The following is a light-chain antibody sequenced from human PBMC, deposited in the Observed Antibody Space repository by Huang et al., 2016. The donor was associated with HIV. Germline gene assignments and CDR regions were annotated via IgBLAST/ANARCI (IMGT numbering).Light chain of an antibody. V-gene: IGKV3-15*01. CDR1: QSVTHS. CDR3: QQYSNWPRGT. Sequence: EIVMTQSPDTLSVSPGERVSLSCRASQSVTHSLAWYQQKPGQPPRLRFYDASTRAPGISARFRGSGSGTDFTLTISSLQSEDVAIYYCQQYSNWPRGTFGQGTRVQIK. J-gene: IGKJ1*01. CDR2: DAS.